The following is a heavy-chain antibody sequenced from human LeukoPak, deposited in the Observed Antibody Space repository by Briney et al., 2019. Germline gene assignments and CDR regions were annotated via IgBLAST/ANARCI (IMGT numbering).Heavy chain of an antibody. V-gene: IGHV3-64D*06. CDR2: IGSHGDST. CDR1: GFTFSTYP. J-gene: IGHJ4*02. D-gene: IGHD6-19*01. CDR3: VRDHRDASNGWSYFDY. Sequence: AGGSLRLSCSASGFTFSTYPMHWVRQAPGKGLEYVSAIGSHGDSTYYADSVKGRFTISRDNSKNTLYLQMSSLRPEDTAVYYCVRDHRDASNGWSYFDYWGQGTLVTVSS.